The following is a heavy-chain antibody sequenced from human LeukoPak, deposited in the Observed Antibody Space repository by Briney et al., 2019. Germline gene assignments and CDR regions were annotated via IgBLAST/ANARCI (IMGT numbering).Heavy chain of an antibody. Sequence: GASVKVSCKASGYTFTSYDINWVRQATGQGLEWMGWMNPNSGNTGYAQKFQGRVTMTRNTSISTAYMELSSLRSEDTAVYYCALSYSGGWARGFDYWGQGTLVTVSS. CDR3: ALSYSGGWARGFDY. CDR1: GYTFTSYD. J-gene: IGHJ4*02. CDR2: MNPNSGNT. V-gene: IGHV1-8*01. D-gene: IGHD6-19*01.